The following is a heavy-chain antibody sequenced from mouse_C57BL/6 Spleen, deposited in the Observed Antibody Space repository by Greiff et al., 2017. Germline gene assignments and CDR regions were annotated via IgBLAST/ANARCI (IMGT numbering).Heavy chain of an antibody. D-gene: IGHD2-14*01. J-gene: IGHJ2*01. V-gene: IGHV5-6*01. CDR1: GFTFSSYG. CDR3: ARHRDRNSYFDY. CDR2: ISSGGSYT. Sequence: EVHLVESGGDLVKPGGSLKLSCAASGFTFSSYGMYWVRQTPDKRLEWVATISSGGSYTYYPDSVKGRFTISRDNAKNTLYLQMSSLKSEDTAMYYCARHRDRNSYFDYWGQGTTLTVSS.